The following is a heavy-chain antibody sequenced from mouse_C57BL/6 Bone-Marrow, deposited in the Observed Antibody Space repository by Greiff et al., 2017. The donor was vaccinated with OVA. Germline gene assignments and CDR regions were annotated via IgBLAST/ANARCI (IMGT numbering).Heavy chain of an antibody. D-gene: IGHD1-1*01. J-gene: IGHJ2*01. CDR2: INPSTGGT. V-gene: IGHV1-42*01. CDR3: ARYLITTVVPHYFDY. Sequence: VQLQQSGPELVKPGASVKLSCKASGYSFTGYYMNWVQQRPEKSLEWIGEINPSTGGTTYNQKFKAKATLTVDKSSSTAYIQLKSLTSEDSAVYYCARYLITTVVPHYFDYWGQGTTLTVSS. CDR1: GYSFTGYY.